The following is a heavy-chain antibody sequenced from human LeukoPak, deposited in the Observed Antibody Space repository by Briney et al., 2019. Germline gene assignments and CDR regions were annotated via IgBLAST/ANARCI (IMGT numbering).Heavy chain of an antibody. J-gene: IGHJ3*02. V-gene: IGHV5-51*01. CDR1: GYSFTSYW. CDR2: IYPGDSDT. Sequence: GESLKISCKGSGYSFTSYWIGWVRQMPGKGLEWMGIIYPGDSDTRYSPSFQGHVTISADKSISTAYLQWSSLKASDTAMYYCARHSAAAEDLDAFDIWGQGTMVTVSS. D-gene: IGHD6-13*01. CDR3: ARHSAAAEDLDAFDI.